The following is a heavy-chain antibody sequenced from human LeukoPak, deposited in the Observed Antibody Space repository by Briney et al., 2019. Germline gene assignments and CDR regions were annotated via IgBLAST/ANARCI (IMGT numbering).Heavy chain of an antibody. D-gene: IGHD5-18*01. CDR1: GGSISSHY. CDR3: ARAPSRIQLNPKTTPDHYYYYYYMDV. Sequence: SETLSLTCTVSGGSISSHYWSWIRQPPGKGLEWIGYIYYSGSTNYNPSLKSRVTISVDTSKNQFSLKLSSVTAADTAVYYCARAPSRIQLNPKTTPDHYYYYYYMDVWGKGITVTVSS. CDR2: IYYSGST. J-gene: IGHJ6*03. V-gene: IGHV4-59*11.